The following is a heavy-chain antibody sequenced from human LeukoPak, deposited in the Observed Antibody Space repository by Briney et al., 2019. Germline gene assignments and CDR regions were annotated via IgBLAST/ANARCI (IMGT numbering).Heavy chain of an antibody. V-gene: IGHV4-30-4*01. CDR2: IYYSGSS. Sequence: SETLSLTCTVSGGSITIGDFYWSWIRQPPGKGLEWIGYIYYSGSSYYNPSLKSRVTMSVDTSMNQFSLKLSSVTAADTAVYYCARDRISWFDLWGQGTLVTVSS. CDR1: GGSITIGDFY. CDR3: ARDRISWFDL. D-gene: IGHD2-15*01. J-gene: IGHJ5*02.